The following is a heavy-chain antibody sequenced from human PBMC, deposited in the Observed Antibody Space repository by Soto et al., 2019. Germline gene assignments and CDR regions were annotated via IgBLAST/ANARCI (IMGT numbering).Heavy chain of an antibody. V-gene: IGHV3-48*03. CDR2: ISSSGSTI. J-gene: IGHJ4*02. CDR3: ARDVDTAMARGY. Sequence: PGGSLRLSCAAPGFTFSSYEMNWVRQAPGKGLEWVSYISSSGSTIYYADSVKGRFTISRDNAKNSLYLQMNSLRAEDTAVYYCARDVDTAMARGYWGQGALVTVSS. D-gene: IGHD5-18*01. CDR1: GFTFSSYE.